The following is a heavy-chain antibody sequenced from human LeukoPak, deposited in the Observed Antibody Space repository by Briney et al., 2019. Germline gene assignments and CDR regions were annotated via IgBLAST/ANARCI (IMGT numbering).Heavy chain of an antibody. D-gene: IGHD2-2*01. Sequence: GGSLRLSCAASGFTFSSYSMNWVRQAPGKGLEWVSSINSSSSYIYYADSVKGRFTISRDNAKNSLYLQMNSLRAEDTAVYYCARDNLHCSSTSCYDWFDPWGQGTLVTVSS. CDR2: INSSSSYI. J-gene: IGHJ5*02. CDR1: GFTFSSYS. V-gene: IGHV3-21*01. CDR3: ARDNLHCSSTSCYDWFDP.